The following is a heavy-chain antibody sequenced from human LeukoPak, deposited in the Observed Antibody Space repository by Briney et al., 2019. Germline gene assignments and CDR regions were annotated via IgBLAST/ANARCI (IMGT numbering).Heavy chain of an antibody. CDR2: IYPGDSDT. D-gene: IGHD3-9*01. CDR3: AIHDYDILTGYQDYYYYYYMDV. Sequence: GESLKISCKGSGYSLTSYWIGWVRQMPGKGLEWMGIIYPGDSDTRYSPSFQGQVTISADKSISTAYLQWSSLKASDTAMYYCAIHDYDILTGYQDYYYYYYMDVWGKGTTVTVSS. CDR1: GYSLTSYW. V-gene: IGHV5-51*01. J-gene: IGHJ6*03.